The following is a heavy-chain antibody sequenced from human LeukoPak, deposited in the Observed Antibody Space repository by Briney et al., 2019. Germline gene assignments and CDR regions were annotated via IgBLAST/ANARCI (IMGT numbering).Heavy chain of an antibody. V-gene: IGHV4-39*07. CDR2: IYYSGST. CDR3: ARGGLRGATPDY. CDR1: GGSISSSSYY. Sequence: SETLSLTCTVSGGSISSSSYYWGWIRQPPGKGLEWIGSIYYSGSTYYNPSLKSRVTISVDTSKNQFSLKLSSVTAADTAVYYCARGGLRGATPDYWGQGTLVTVSS. D-gene: IGHD1-26*01. J-gene: IGHJ4*02.